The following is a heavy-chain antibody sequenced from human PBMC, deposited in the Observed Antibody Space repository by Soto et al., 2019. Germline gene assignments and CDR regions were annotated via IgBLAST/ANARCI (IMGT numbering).Heavy chain of an antibody. D-gene: IGHD3-16*02. CDR3: AIGLRLGDLSFSY. V-gene: IGHV1-69*01. CDR1: GGTFSSHA. J-gene: IGHJ4*01. Sequence: QVQLVQSGAEVKKPGSSVKVSCKASGGTFSSHAISWVRQAPGQGLEWMGGIIPIFGTAKYAQNFQGRVTITADESTITAKMELSSLRSEDTAVYYCAIGLRLGDLSFSYWGQGTLVTVSS. CDR2: IIPIFGTA.